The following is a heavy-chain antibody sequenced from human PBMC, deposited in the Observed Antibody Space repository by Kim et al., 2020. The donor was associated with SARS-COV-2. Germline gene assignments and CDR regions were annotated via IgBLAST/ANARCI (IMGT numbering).Heavy chain of an antibody. CDR3: ARVIHYGDYHFDY. D-gene: IGHD4-17*01. CDR1: GGSISSSSYY. J-gene: IGHJ4*02. Sequence: SETLSLTCTVSGGSISSSSYYWGWIRQPPGKGLEWIGSIYYSGSTYYNPSLKSRVTISVDTSKNQFSLKLSSVTAADTAVYYCARVIHYGDYHFDYWGQG. CDR2: IYYSGST. V-gene: IGHV4-39*07.